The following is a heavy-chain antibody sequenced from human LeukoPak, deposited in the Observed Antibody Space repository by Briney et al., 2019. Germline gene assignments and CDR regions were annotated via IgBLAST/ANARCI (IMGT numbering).Heavy chain of an antibody. V-gene: IGHV3-7*01. D-gene: IGHD2-15*01. CDR2: IKQDGSEK. CDR1: GSTFSSYW. J-gene: IGHJ4*02. CDR3: ARDPGYCSGGSCYFDY. Sequence: GGSLRLSCAASGSTFSSYWMSWVRQAPGKGLEWVANIKQDGSEKYYVDSVKGRFTISRDNAKNSLYLQMNSLRAEDTAVYYCARDPGYCSGGSCYFDYWGQGTLVTVSS.